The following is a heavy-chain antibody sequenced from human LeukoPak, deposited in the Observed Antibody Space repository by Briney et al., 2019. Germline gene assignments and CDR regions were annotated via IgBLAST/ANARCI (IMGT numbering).Heavy chain of an antibody. CDR3: TTDPLGDYGGSYPFVDY. CDR1: GFTFSSYA. CDR2: IKSKTDGGTT. D-gene: IGHD1-26*01. Sequence: PGGSLRLSCAASGFTFSSYAMSWVRQAPGKGLEWVGRIKSKTDGGTTDYAAPVKGRFTISRDDSKNTLYLQMNSLKTEDTAVYYCTTDPLGDYGGSYPFVDYWGQGTLVTVSS. J-gene: IGHJ4*02. V-gene: IGHV3-15*01.